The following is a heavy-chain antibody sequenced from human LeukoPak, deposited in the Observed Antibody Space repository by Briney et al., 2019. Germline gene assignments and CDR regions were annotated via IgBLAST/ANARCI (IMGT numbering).Heavy chain of an antibody. CDR2: VYSGGST. J-gene: IGHJ4*02. V-gene: IGHV3-53*01. Sequence: GSLRLSCEGSGFSARGNYMSWVRQAPGKGLEWVAVVYSGGSTNHADAVKGRFTVSRDYSKNTLYLQMNSLRAEDTAVYYCARDYDYDSSGYSSDWGQGTLVTVSS. D-gene: IGHD3-22*01. CDR1: GFSARGNY. CDR3: ARDYDYDSSGYSSD.